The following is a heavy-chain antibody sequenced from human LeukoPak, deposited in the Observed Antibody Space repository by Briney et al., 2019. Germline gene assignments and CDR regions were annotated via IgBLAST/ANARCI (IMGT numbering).Heavy chain of an antibody. CDR2: ISDIGSI. CDR3: AGHHPRNTVDF. V-gene: IGHV4-59*08. Sequence: PSETLSLTCTVSGGSISSYYWGLIRQPPGKGLEWIAYISDIGSINYNPSLKSRVTISLDTSKNQFSLKLSSVTAADTAVYYCAGHHPRNTVDFWGQGTLVTVSS. J-gene: IGHJ4*02. CDR1: GGSISSYY. D-gene: IGHD2/OR15-2a*01.